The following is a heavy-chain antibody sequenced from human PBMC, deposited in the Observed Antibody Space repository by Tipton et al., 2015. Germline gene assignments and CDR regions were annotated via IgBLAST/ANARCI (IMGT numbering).Heavy chain of an antibody. CDR2: VHYSGST. CDR1: AYSISSDYY. D-gene: IGHD5-24*01. Sequence: TLSLTCAVSAYSISSDYYWGWIRQPPGKGLEWIGSVHYSGSTYYNPSLKSRVTISVDTSKNQFSLKLSSVTAADTAVYYCARDLEHGMDVWGQGTTVTVSS. V-gene: IGHV4-38-2*02. J-gene: IGHJ6*02. CDR3: ARDLEHGMDV.